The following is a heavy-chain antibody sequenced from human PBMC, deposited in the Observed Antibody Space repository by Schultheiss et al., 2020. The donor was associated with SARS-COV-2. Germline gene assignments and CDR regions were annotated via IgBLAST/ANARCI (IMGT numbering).Heavy chain of an antibody. J-gene: IGHJ6*02. Sequence: SVKVSCKASGGTFSSYAISWVRQAPGQGLEWMGGINPNSGGTNYAQKFQGRVTITADESTSTAYMELSSLRSEDTAVYYCARGQPSGYGFGMDVWGQGTTVTVSS. V-gene: IGHV1-69*13. D-gene: IGHD5-12*01. CDR3: ARGQPSGYGFGMDV. CDR2: INPNSGGT. CDR1: GGTFSSYA.